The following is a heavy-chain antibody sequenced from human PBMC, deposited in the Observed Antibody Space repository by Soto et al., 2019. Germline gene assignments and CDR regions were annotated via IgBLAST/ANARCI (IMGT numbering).Heavy chain of an antibody. V-gene: IGHV1-18*01. CDR3: TTDPPAGSRAIDY. CDR2: ISAYNGNT. J-gene: IGHJ4*02. Sequence: ASVKVSCKASGYTFTSYGISWVRQAPGQGLEWMGWISAYNGNTNYAQKLQGRVTMTTDTSTSTAYMELNSLKTEDTAMYYCTTDPPAGSRAIDYWGQGTQVTVSS. CDR1: GYTFTSYG.